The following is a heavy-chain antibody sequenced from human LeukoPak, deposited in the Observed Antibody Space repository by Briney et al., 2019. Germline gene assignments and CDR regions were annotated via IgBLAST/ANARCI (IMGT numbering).Heavy chain of an antibody. CDR1: GGSFSGYY. CDR2: INHSGST. J-gene: IGHJ4*02. Sequence: SETLSLTCAVYGGSFSGYYWSWIRQPPGKGLEWIGEINHSGSTNYNPSLKSRVTISVDTSKNQFSLKLSSVTAADTAVYFCGRDRYCSGGSCPNFDSWGQGTLVTVSS. V-gene: IGHV4-34*01. CDR3: GRDRYCSGGSCPNFDS. D-gene: IGHD2-15*01.